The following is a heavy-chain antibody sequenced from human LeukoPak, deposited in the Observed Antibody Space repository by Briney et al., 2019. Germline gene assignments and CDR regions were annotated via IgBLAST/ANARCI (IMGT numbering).Heavy chain of an antibody. J-gene: IGHJ4*02. CDR2: IYYSGST. Sequence: PSETLSLTCTVSGGSISSYYWSWIRQPPGKGLEWIGYIYYSGSTNYNPSLKSRVTISLDPSKNQFSLKLSSVTAADTAVYYCARHADSGFGELAFDYWGQGALVTVSS. D-gene: IGHD3-10*01. CDR3: ARHADSGFGELAFDY. V-gene: IGHV4-59*08. CDR1: GGSISSYY.